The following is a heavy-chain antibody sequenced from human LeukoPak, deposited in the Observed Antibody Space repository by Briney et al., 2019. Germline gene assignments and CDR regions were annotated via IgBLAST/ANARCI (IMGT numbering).Heavy chain of an antibody. CDR2: IYYSGST. D-gene: IGHD1-26*01. V-gene: IGHV4-59*01. CDR3: AREIKTVGTTSSYHFDY. Sequence: SETLSLTCTVSGGSISSYYWSWIRQPPGKGLEWIGYIYYSGSTNYNPSLKSRVTISVDTSKNQFSLKLSSVTAADTAVYYCAREIKTVGTTSSYHFDYWGQGTLVTVSS. J-gene: IGHJ4*02. CDR1: GGSISSYY.